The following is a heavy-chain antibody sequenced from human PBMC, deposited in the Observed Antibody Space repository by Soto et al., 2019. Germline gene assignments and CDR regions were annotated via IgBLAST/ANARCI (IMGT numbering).Heavy chain of an antibody. CDR2: ISSSGSTI. CDR3: STSITIFGVVTGVDY. CDR1: GFTFSDYD. Sequence: GGSLRLSCAACGFTFSDYDMSWIHQAPGKGLEWVSCISSSGSTIYYADSVKGRFTISRDNAKISLYLQMNSLRAEDTAVYYCSTSITIFGVVTGVDYWGQATLVTVSS. J-gene: IGHJ4*02. V-gene: IGHV3-11*01. D-gene: IGHD3-3*01.